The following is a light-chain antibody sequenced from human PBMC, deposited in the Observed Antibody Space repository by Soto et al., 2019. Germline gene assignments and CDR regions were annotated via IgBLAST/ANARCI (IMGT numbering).Light chain of an antibody. V-gene: IGKV3-11*01. CDR3: QQRSNWPPTLT. Sequence: EIVLTQSPATLSLSPGERATLSCRASQSVSSYLAWYQQKPGQAPRLLIYDASNRATGIPARFSGSGSGTDFTLTISSLEPEDFAFYYCQQRSNWPPTLTVGPGTKVDIK. J-gene: IGKJ3*01. CDR2: DAS. CDR1: QSVSSY.